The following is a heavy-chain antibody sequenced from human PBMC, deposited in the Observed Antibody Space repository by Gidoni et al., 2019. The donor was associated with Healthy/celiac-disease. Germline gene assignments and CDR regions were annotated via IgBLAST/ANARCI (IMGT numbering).Heavy chain of an antibody. CDR3: ARVDRGGWYDTYYYYYYMDV. V-gene: IGHV3-7*03. J-gene: IGHJ6*03. D-gene: IGHD6-19*01. CDR1: GFTFSSYW. Sequence: EVHLVESGGGLVQPVGSLRLCCAASGFTFSSYWMRWVRQAPGKGLEWVANIKQDGREKYYVDSVKGRFTISRDNAKNSLYLKMNSLRAEDTAVCYCARVDRGGWYDTYYYYYYMDVWGKGTTVTVSS. CDR2: IKQDGREK.